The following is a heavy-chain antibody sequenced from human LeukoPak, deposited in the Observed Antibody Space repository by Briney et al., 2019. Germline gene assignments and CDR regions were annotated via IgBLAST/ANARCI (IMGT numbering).Heavy chain of an antibody. CDR3: VRCGSESDY. CDR1: GFTFSSYW. CDR2: IKEDGSQK. D-gene: IGHD1-26*01. Sequence: GGSLRLSCAASGFTFSSYWMTWVRQAPGKGLEWVANIKEDGSQKNYVDSVKGRFTISRDNAKDSLYLQMDSLRAEDTAVYYCVRCGSESDYWGQGTLVTVSS. J-gene: IGHJ4*02. V-gene: IGHV3-7*01.